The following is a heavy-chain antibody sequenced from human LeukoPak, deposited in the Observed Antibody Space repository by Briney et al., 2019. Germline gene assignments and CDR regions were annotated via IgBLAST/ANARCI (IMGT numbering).Heavy chain of an antibody. Sequence: GGSLRLSCAASGFTFDDYAMHWVRQAPGKGLEWVSGISWNSGSIGYADSVKGRFTISRDNAKNSLYLQMNSLRAEDTAVYYCAKVRGKYYDSSGYYDYWGQGTLVTVSS. CDR2: ISWNSGSI. CDR3: AKVRGKYYDSSGYYDY. J-gene: IGHJ4*02. D-gene: IGHD3-22*01. V-gene: IGHV3-9*01. CDR1: GFTFDDYA.